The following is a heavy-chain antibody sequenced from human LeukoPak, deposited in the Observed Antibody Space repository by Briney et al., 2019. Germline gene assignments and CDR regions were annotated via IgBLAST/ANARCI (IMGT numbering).Heavy chain of an antibody. J-gene: IGHJ6*03. CDR2: IYYSGST. CDR3: ARHYYYSYYYMDV. V-gene: IGHV4-59*08. CDR1: GGSISGYY. Sequence: SETLSLTCTVSGGSISGYYWSWIRQPPGKGLEWIGYIYYSGSTNYNPSLKSRVTISGDTTKNQFSLKLSSVTAADTAVYYCARHYYYSYYYMDVWGKGTTVTVSS.